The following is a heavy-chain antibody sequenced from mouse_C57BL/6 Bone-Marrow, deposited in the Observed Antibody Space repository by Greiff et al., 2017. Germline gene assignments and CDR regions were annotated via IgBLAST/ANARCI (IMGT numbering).Heavy chain of an antibody. V-gene: IGHV1-59*01. Sequence: QVQLQQPGAELVRPGTSVKLSCKASGYTFTSYWMHWVKQRPGQGLEWIGVIDPSDSYTKSNQKFKGKATLTVDTASSTAYMQPSSLTSEDSAVYYCARGNWDGGYWGQGTTLTVSS. D-gene: IGHD4-1*01. CDR2: IDPSDSYT. CDR1: GYTFTSYW. J-gene: IGHJ2*01. CDR3: ARGNWDGGY.